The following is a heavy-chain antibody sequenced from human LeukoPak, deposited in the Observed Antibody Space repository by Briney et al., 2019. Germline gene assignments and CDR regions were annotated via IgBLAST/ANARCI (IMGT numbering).Heavy chain of an antibody. D-gene: IGHD3-22*01. J-gene: IGHJ5*02. CDR2: IYYSGST. CDR3: ARGWRVRDSSGYYPGWFDP. CDR1: GGSISSYY. Sequence: PSETLSLTCTVSGGSISSYYWSWIRQPPGKGLEWTGYIYYSGSTNYNPSLKSRVTISVDTSKNQFSLKLSSVTAADTAVYYCARGWRVRDSSGYYPGWFDPWGQGTLVTVSS. V-gene: IGHV4-59*01.